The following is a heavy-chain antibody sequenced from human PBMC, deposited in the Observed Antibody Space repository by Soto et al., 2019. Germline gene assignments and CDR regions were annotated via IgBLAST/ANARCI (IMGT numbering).Heavy chain of an antibody. CDR3: ARELEKATPAVAFDL. D-gene: IGHD1-1*01. J-gene: IGHJ3*01. CDR1: EFTFSSYF. Sequence: QGQLMESGGGVVQPGRSLRLSCAASEFTFSSYFMHWVRQAPGKGLEWVAVISYDGSNEDYADSVKGRFTISRDNSRSTLYLQLNSLRSEDTAVYYCARELEKATPAVAFDLWGQGTMVTVSS. V-gene: IGHV3-30-3*01. CDR2: ISYDGSNE.